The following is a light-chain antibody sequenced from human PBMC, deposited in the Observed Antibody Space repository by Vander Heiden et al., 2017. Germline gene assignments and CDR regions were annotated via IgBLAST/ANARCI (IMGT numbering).Light chain of an antibody. V-gene: IGKV3-20*01. J-gene: IGKJ1*01. Sequence: EIAFRQSPGTLYLSPGEFATLSCSASQGVRSPWLASYQQKPGQAPNLLMYDISSRATSTPDRFSGSGSGADFTLTVSGLEPEDSAVYYCQQYAGIPWTFGQGTKVELK. CDR3: QQYAGIPWT. CDR1: QGVRSPW. CDR2: DIS.